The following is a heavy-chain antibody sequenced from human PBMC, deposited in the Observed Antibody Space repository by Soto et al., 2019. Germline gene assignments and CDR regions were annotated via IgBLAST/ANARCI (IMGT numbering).Heavy chain of an antibody. CDR1: GASISRYY. J-gene: IGHJ6*02. V-gene: IGHV4-59*01. CDR3: ARDRRRDRITIYGMDV. CDR2: LYNTGST. Sequence: PSETLSLTCTVSGASISRYYWSWIRQSPGKGLEWIGYLYNTGSTIYNPSLKSRVTISVDTSKNQFSLKMNSVTAADTAVYYCARDRRRDRITIYGMDVWGQGTTVTVSS. D-gene: IGHD2-15*01.